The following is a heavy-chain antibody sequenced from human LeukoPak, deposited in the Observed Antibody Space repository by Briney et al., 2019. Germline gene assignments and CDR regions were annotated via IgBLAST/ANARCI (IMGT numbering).Heavy chain of an antibody. CDR3: ARSEIAVAYRGAFDM. CDR1: LDSMCSSLYC. V-gene: IGHV4-39*07. Sequence: SETPSHTSTVSLDSMCSSLYCWGSIRQPPGKWLECIGSIYDSVSTNNNPSLKSRVPISVDTSKNQFSLKLSTVTAADTAVYYCARSEIAVAYRGAFDMWGEGTMVTVSS. J-gene: IGHJ3*02. D-gene: IGHD6-19*01. CDR2: IYDSVST.